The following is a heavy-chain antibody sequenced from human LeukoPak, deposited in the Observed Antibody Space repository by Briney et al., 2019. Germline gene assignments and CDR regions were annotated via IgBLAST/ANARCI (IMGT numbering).Heavy chain of an antibody. Sequence: GGSLRLSCAASGFTFSNYAMNWVRQAPGKGLEWVSAISGSGGTTYYADSVKGRFTISRDNSKNTLYLQMNSLRAEDTAVYYCAKNYYDSSGYGYWGQGPLVTVSS. J-gene: IGHJ4*02. V-gene: IGHV3-23*01. D-gene: IGHD3-22*01. CDR3: AKNYYDSSGYGY. CDR1: GFTFSNYA. CDR2: ISGSGGTT.